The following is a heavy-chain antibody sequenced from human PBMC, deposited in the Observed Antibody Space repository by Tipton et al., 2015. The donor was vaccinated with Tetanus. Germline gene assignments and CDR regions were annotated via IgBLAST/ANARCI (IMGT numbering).Heavy chain of an antibody. D-gene: IGHD2-2*01. J-gene: IGHJ3*02. Sequence: QLVQSGAEVKKPGESLKISCKGSGYSFTSYWIGWVRQMPGKGLEWMGIIYPGDSDTRYSPSFQGQVTISADKSISTAYLQWSSLKASDTAMYYCARQTYCSSTSCFSDIAFDIWGQGTMVTVSS. CDR1: GYSFTSYW. CDR2: IYPGDSDT. V-gene: IGHV5-51*01. CDR3: ARQTYCSSTSCFSDIAFDI.